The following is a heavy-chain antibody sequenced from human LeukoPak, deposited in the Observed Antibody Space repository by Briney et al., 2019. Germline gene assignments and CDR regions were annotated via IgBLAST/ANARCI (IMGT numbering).Heavy chain of an antibody. CDR2: ISSSSSTI. Sequence: GGSLRLSCAASGFTFSSYSMNWVRQAPGKGLEWVSYISSSSSTIYYADSVKGRFTITRDNAKNSLYLQMNSLRAEDTAVYYCAREPGVAAAGQNWFDPWGQGTLVTLCS. CDR3: AREPGVAAAGQNWFDP. D-gene: IGHD6-13*01. J-gene: IGHJ5*02. V-gene: IGHV3-48*01. CDR1: GFTFSSYS.